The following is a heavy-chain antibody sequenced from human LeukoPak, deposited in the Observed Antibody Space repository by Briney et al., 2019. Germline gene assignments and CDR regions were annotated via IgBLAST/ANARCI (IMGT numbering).Heavy chain of an antibody. CDR1: GFTFSSYA. J-gene: IGHJ4*02. CDR3: AKPSLDVVTAGDY. CDR2: ISGSGGST. V-gene: IGHV3-23*01. Sequence: GGSLRLSCAASGFTFSSYAMSWVRQATGNGQEWLSAISGSGGSTYYADSVKGRFTISRDNSKNTLYLQMNSLRAEDTAVYYCAKPSLDVVTAGDYWGQGTLVTVSS. D-gene: IGHD2-21*02.